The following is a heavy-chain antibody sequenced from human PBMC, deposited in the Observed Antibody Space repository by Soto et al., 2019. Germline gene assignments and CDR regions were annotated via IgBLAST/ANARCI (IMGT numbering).Heavy chain of an antibody. J-gene: IGHJ4*02. V-gene: IGHV3-30-3*01. Sequence: QVQLVESGGGVVQPGRSLRLSCAASGFTFSSYAMHRVRQAPVRGLEWVAGLSYDGSNKYYADSVKGRFTISRDNSKNTLYLQMNSLRAEDTAVYYCATGLSIVVVTALGYWGQGTLVTVSS. CDR2: LSYDGSNK. D-gene: IGHD2-21*02. CDR1: GFTFSSYA. CDR3: ATGLSIVVVTALGY.